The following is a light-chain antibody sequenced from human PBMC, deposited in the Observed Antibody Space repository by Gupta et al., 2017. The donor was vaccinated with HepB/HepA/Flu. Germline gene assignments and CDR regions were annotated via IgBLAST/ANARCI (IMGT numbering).Light chain of an antibody. CDR2: KGS. CDR1: EGVVNSAGNNC. CDR3: MQQAHWPNT. V-gene: IGKV2-30*01. J-gene: IGKJ2*01. Sequence: DVAMTQSPLSVTVTLGQPASISCRSSEGVVNSAGNNCLNWFHQSPGQSPRRLLDKGSNRDSGVPDRFSGSGSGTDFTLKISRVEAEDVGVYYCMQQAHWPNTFGQGTNLEIK.